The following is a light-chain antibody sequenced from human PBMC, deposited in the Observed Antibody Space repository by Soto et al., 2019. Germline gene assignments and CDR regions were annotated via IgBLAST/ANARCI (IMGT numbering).Light chain of an antibody. J-gene: IGLJ3*02. Sequence: QSVLTQPPSVSGAPGQRVTISCTGSSSNIGAGYDVHWYQQLPGTAPKLLIYGNSNRPSGVPDRFSGSKSGTSASLAITGLQAEDAADYCCQSYDSSLSGPGVLGGVIKLTVL. CDR1: SSNIGAGYD. CDR3: QSYDSSLSGPGV. CDR2: GNS. V-gene: IGLV1-40*01.